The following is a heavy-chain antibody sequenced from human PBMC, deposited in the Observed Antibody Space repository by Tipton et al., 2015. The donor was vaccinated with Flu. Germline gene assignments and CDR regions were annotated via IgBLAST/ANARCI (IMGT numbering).Heavy chain of an antibody. CDR3: ARKEENGAYVYFDY. CDR2: ISGYNGNT. CDR1: GYSFTSYE. J-gene: IGHJ4*02. Sequence: QLVQSGAEVKKPGASVKLSYKASGYSFTSYEITWVRQAPGQGLELVGWISGYNGNTKYTQKFQGRVTMTADTPTTTAFMELTSLTSADTAMYYCARKEENGAYVYFDYWGQGTLVTVSS. D-gene: IGHD4-17*01. V-gene: IGHV1-18*01.